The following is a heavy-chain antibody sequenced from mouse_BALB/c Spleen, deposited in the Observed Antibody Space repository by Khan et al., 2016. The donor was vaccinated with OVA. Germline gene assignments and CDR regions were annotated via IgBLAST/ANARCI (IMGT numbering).Heavy chain of an antibody. CDR2: ISTYYGDA. CDR3: ARGGRLAY. J-gene: IGHJ3*01. Sequence: QVQLQQSGAELVRPGVSVKISCKGSGYTFTDYAMHWVKQSHAKSLEWIGVISTYYGDAEYNQRFQGKASMTVDKSSSTAYMELARLTSEDSAIYYCARGGRLAYWGQGTLVTVSA. D-gene: IGHD1-1*02. V-gene: IGHV1S137*01. CDR1: GYTFTDYA.